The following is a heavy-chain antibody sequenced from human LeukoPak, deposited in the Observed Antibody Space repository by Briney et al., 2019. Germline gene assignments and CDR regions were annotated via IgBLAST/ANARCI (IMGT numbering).Heavy chain of an antibody. Sequence: SETLSLTCTVSGGSISSYYWSWIRQPSGKGLDWIGYIYYTGSTNYNPSLKSRVTLSVDTSKNQFSLKLSSVTAADTAVYYCARSGRGLATRFDPWGQGTLVTVSS. CDR2: IYYTGST. V-gene: IGHV4-59*13. CDR3: ARSGRGLATRFDP. CDR1: GGSISSYY. J-gene: IGHJ5*02. D-gene: IGHD1-26*01.